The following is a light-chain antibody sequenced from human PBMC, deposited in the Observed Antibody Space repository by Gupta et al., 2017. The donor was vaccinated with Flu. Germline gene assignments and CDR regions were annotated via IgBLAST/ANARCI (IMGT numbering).Light chain of an antibody. CDR3: QSADSSATWV. J-gene: IGLJ3*02. CDR1: TLPKQY. Sequence: PGQTARITCSGATLPKQYAYWFQQKPGQAPVLLIYKDNERPSGIPERFSGSSSGTRVTLTISGIQAEDEADYYCQSADSSATWVFGGGTKLTVL. V-gene: IGLV3-25*03. CDR2: KDN.